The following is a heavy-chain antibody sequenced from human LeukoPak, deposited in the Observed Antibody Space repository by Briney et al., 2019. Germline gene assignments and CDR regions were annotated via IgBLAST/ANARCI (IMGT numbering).Heavy chain of an antibody. Sequence: ASVKVSCKASGYTFSSYDINWVRQATGQGLEWMGWMNPNSGNTGYAQKFQGRVTMTRNTSISTAYMELSSLRSEDTAVYYCARGGWQNYYDSSGYYYFDYWGQGTLVTVSS. J-gene: IGHJ4*02. CDR3: ARGGWQNYYDSSGYYYFDY. V-gene: IGHV1-8*01. D-gene: IGHD3-22*01. CDR1: GYTFSSYD. CDR2: MNPNSGNT.